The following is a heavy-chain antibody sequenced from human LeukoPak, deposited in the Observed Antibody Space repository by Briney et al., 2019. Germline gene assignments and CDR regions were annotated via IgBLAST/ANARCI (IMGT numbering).Heavy chain of an antibody. CDR3: ARDATAMVISY. CDR2: INPSGGST. D-gene: IGHD5-18*01. J-gene: IGHJ4*02. CDR1: GYTFTSYY. Sequence: ASVKVSCKASGYTFTSYYMHWVRQAPGQGLEWMGIINPSGGSTSYAQKFQDRVTMTRDMSTSTVYMELSSLRSEDTAVYYCARDATAMVISYWGQGTLVTVSS. V-gene: IGHV1-46*01.